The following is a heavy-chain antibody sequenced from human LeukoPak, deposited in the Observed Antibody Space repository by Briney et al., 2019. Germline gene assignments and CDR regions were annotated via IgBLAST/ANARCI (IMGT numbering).Heavy chain of an antibody. D-gene: IGHD1-7*01. CDR1: GFTFSIYG. J-gene: IGHJ4*02. Sequence: GGSLRLSCAASGFTFSIYGIHWVRQAPGKGLEWVAFIRYDGGNKYYADSVQGRLTISRDNSKNALWLQMNSLRAEDTAVYYCARMNYVSSGWGAPFDYWGQGTLVTVSS. CDR2: IRYDGGNK. V-gene: IGHV3-30*02. CDR3: ARMNYVSSGWGAPFDY.